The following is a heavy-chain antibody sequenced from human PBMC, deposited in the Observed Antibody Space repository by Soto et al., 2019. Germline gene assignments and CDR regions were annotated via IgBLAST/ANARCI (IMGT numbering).Heavy chain of an antibody. CDR1: GGSISSYY. CDR2: IYYSGST. J-gene: IGHJ4*02. CDR3: AREGNLGRWLQPLDF. V-gene: IGHV4-59*01. D-gene: IGHD5-12*01. Sequence: SETLSLTCTVSGGSISSYYWSWIRQPPGKGLEWIGYIYYSGSTNYNPSLKSRVTISVDTSKNQFSLKLSSVTAAGTAKYFCAREGNLGRWLQPLDFWGQGTLVTVSS.